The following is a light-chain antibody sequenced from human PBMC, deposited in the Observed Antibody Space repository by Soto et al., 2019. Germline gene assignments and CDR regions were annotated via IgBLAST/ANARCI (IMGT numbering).Light chain of an antibody. CDR1: QNLGSGF. CDR2: AAS. V-gene: IGKV3-20*01. CDR3: QQYDTSPRT. J-gene: IGKJ1*01. Sequence: EIVLTQSPGTLSLSPGERATLSCRASQNLGSGFLAWYQQKPGQAPRILIYAASSRATGIPDRFSGSGSGTDFTLSISRLEPEDFAVYYCQQYDTSPRTFGQGTKVDIK.